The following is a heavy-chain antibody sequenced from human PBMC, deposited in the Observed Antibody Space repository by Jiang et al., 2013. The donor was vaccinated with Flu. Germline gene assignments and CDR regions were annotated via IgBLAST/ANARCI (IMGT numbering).Heavy chain of an antibody. Sequence: GLVKPSGTLSLTCAVSGGSISSSNWWSWVRQPPGKGLEWIGEIYHSGSTNYNPSLKSRVTISVDKSKNQFSLKLSSVTAADTAVYYCARSLSSGWYEWGSWFDPWGQGTLVTVSS. D-gene: IGHD6-19*01. J-gene: IGHJ5*02. CDR2: IYHSGST. V-gene: IGHV4-4*02. CDR1: GGSISSSNW. CDR3: ARSLSSGWYEWGSWFDP.